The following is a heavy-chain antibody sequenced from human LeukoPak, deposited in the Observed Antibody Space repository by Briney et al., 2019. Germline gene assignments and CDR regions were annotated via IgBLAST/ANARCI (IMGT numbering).Heavy chain of an antibody. Sequence: SETLSLTCTVSGGSISSGGYYWSWIRQHPGKGLEWIGYIYYSGSTYYNPSLKSRVTISVDTSKNQFSLKLSSVTAADTAVYYCARQTTQLRFLEWLSHFDYWGQGTLVTVSS. J-gene: IGHJ4*02. CDR2: IYYSGST. D-gene: IGHD3-3*01. CDR1: GGSISSGGYY. CDR3: ARQTTQLRFLEWLSHFDY. V-gene: IGHV4-31*03.